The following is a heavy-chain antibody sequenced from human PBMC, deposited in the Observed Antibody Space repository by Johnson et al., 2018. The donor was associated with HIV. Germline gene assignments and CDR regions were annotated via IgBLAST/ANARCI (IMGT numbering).Heavy chain of an antibody. J-gene: IGHJ3*02. Sequence: VQLVESGGGLVQPGGSLRLSCAASGFTVSSNYMSWVRQAPGKGLEWVSGISWNSGSIGYADSVKGRFTISRDNAKNSLYLQMNSLIAEDTALYYCAKDLLGGNKGFDAFDIWGQGTMVTVSS. D-gene: IGHD1-26*01. CDR2: ISWNSGSI. V-gene: IGHV3-9*01. CDR3: AKDLLGGNKGFDAFDI. CDR1: GFTVSSNY.